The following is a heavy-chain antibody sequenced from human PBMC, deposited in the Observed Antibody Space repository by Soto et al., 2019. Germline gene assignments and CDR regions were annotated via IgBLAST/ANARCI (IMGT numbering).Heavy chain of an antibody. D-gene: IGHD1-26*01. V-gene: IGHV5-51*01. CDR1: GYSFTSYW. CDR2: IHPGDSDT. J-gene: IGHJ4*02. Sequence: PGESLKISCKGSGYSFTSYWIGWVRQMPGKGLEWMGIIHPGDSDTRYSPSFQGQVTMSADKSISTAYLQWSSLKASDTAMYYCARHGASYLDYFDYWGQGTLVTVSS. CDR3: ARHGASYLDYFDY.